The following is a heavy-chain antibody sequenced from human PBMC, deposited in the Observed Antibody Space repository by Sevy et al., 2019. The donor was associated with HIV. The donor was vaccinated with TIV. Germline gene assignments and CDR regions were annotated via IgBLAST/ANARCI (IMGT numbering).Heavy chain of an antibody. V-gene: IGHV4-59*01. CDR2: IYYNGST. J-gene: IGHJ6*03. Sequence: SETLSLTCTVSGGSFSSYFWSWIRQPPGKGLEWIGYIYYNGSTNYSPFLKSLVTISVDTHKNQFSLKLNSVTAADTAVYYCARGSIDYYYYMDVWGKGTTVTVSS. CDR3: ARGSIDYYYYMDV. CDR1: GGSFSSYF.